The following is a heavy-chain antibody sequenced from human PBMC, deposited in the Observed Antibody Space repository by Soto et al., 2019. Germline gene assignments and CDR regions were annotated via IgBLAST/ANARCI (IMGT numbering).Heavy chain of an antibody. Sequence: QIQLLQSGAEVKKPGTSVKVSCQASGYTFTTYGIIWVRQAPGQGLEWMGWINPNSGHTNYAQNLQDRATMTTDTSTNTAYMELRSLRSDDTAVYFCARGQVVNFDNWFDPWGQGTLVTASS. CDR3: ARGQVVNFDNWFDP. CDR2: INPNSGHT. CDR1: GYTFTTYG. D-gene: IGHD3-22*01. V-gene: IGHV1-18*01. J-gene: IGHJ5*02.